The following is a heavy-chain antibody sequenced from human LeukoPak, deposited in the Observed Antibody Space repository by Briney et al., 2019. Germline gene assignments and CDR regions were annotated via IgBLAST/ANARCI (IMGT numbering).Heavy chain of an antibody. CDR3: ARETVSLFWSGSGNPDY. J-gene: IGHJ4*02. CDR2: ISSSSSTI. CDR1: GFTFSSYS. Sequence: PGGSLRLSCAASGFTFSSYSMNWVRQAPGKGLEWVSYISSSSSTIYYADSVKGRFTISRDNAKNSLYLQMNSLRAEDTAVYYCARETVSLFWSGSGNPDYWGQGTLVTVSS. D-gene: IGHD3-3*01. V-gene: IGHV3-48*01.